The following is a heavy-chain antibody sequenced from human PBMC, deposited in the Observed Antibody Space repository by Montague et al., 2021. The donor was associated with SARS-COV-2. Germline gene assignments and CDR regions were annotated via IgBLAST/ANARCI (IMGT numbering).Heavy chain of an antibody. CDR1: GFSLSTSGMC. D-gene: IGHD3-9*01. CDR3: ARIRDYDILTGSYSGFDY. Sequence: PALVTPTQTLTLTCTFSGFSLSTSGMCVSWIRQPPGKALEWLALXDWXDDKYYSTSLKTRLTISKDTSKSQVVLTMTNMDPVDTATYYCARIRDYDILTGSYSGFDYWGQGTLVTVSS. V-gene: IGHV2-70*01. J-gene: IGHJ4*02. CDR2: XDWXDDK.